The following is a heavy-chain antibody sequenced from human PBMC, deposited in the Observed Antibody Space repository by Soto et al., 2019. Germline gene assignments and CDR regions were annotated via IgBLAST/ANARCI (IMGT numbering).Heavy chain of an antibody. CDR1: GGSFSGYY. CDR2: INHSGST. V-gene: IGHV4-34*01. Sequence: QVQLQQWGAGLLKPSETLSLTCAVYGGSFSGYYWSWIRQPPGKGLEWIGEINHSGSTNYNPSLKSRVTISVDTSKNQFSLKLSSVTAADTAVYYCARGRNIAVAGTSDYWGQGTLVTVSS. CDR3: ARGRNIAVAGTSDY. J-gene: IGHJ4*02. D-gene: IGHD6-19*01.